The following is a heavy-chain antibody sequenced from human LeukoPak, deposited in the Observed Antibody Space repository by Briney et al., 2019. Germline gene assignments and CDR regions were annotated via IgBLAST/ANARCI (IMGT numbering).Heavy chain of an antibody. CDR2: ISDSGGST. V-gene: IGHV3-23*01. CDR1: GFTFSNYA. CDR3: AKDSSSWYFDY. Sequence: GGSLRLSCAASGFTFSNYAMSWVRQAPGKGLEWVSAISDSGGSTYYAASVKGRFTISRDNSKSTLYLQMNSLRAEDTAVYYCAKDSSSWYFDYWGQGTLVTVSS. J-gene: IGHJ4*02. D-gene: IGHD6-13*01.